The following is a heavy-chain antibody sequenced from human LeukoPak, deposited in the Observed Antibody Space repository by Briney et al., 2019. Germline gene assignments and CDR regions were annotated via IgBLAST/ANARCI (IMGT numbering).Heavy chain of an antibody. CDR3: ARVGGDGYNLNY. CDR2: ISSSSSYI. Sequence: GGSLRLSYAASGFTFSSYSMNWVRQAPGKGLEWVSSISSSSSYIYYADSVKGRFTISRDNTKNSLYLQMNSLRAEDTAVYYCARVGGDGYNLNYWGQGTLVTVSS. D-gene: IGHD5-24*01. V-gene: IGHV3-21*01. J-gene: IGHJ4*02. CDR1: GFTFSSYS.